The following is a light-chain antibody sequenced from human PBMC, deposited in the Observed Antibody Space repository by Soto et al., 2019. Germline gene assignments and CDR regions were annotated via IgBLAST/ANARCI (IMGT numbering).Light chain of an antibody. V-gene: IGLV2-14*01. CDR2: DVN. CDR1: SSDVGGYNY. Sequence: QSALTQPASGSGSPGQSITISCTGTSSDVGGYNYVSWYQQRPGKAPKLMIYDVNNRPSGVSNRFSASKSGNTASLTISGLQAEDEADYYCSSYSSTTTLVFGGGTKLTVL. J-gene: IGLJ3*02. CDR3: SSYSSTTTLV.